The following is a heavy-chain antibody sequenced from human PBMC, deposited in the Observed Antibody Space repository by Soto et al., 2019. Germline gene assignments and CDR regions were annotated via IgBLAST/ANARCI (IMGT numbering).Heavy chain of an antibody. CDR1: AGSINDYY. CDR2: VYSGGSS. CDR3: ASTSRAAPGTGLDS. Sequence: PSETLSLTCPVSAGSINDYYGSWIRQPPGMRLEWIGFVYSGGSSNYNPSFKSRVTISLETSKNQFSLRLTSLTAADSAVYYCASTSRAAPGTGLDSWGQGTLVTVSS. D-gene: IGHD6-25*01. V-gene: IGHV4-59*01. J-gene: IGHJ4*02.